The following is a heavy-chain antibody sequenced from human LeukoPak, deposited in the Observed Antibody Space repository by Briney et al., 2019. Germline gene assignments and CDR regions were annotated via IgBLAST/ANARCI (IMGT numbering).Heavy chain of an antibody. CDR2: ISRSGRST. D-gene: IGHD3-10*02. V-gene: IGHV3-48*03. Sequence: GGSLRLSCAASGFTFSNYEMNWVRQAPGKGLEWVSYISRSGRSTYYADSVKGRFTISRDNAKNSLYLQMNSLRAEDTAVYYCAELGITMIGGVWGKGTTVTISS. CDR1: GFTFSNYE. J-gene: IGHJ6*04. CDR3: AELGITMIGGV.